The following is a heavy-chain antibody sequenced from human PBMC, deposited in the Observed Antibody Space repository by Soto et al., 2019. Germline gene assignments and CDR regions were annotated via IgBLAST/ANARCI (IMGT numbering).Heavy chain of an antibody. CDR3: ARQECSLYSSNWYPIDS. J-gene: IGHJ4*02. CDR2: IHPNSGGT. V-gene: IGHV1-2*04. D-gene: IGHD6-13*01. Sequence: ASVKDSCKASGYTFTGYYMHWVRQAPGQGLERMGWIHPNSGGTTYAQKFQGWVTLSVSTSKNQFSLKLTSVTAAHTAVYSCARQECSLYSSNWYPIDSWGQGTLVTVSA. CDR1: GYTFTGYY.